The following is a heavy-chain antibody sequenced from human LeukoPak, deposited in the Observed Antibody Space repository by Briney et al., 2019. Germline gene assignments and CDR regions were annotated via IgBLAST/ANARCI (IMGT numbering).Heavy chain of an antibody. CDR3: AKDHDSSGYYYDYFDY. CDR1: GFTFSSYS. D-gene: IGHD3-22*01. J-gene: IGHJ4*02. CDR2: ISSSSSYI. Sequence: PGGSLRLSCAASGFTFSSYSMNWVRQAPGKGLEWVSSISSSSSYIYYADSVKGRFTISRDNAKNSLYLQMNSLRAEDTAVYYCAKDHDSSGYYYDYFDYWGQGTLVTVSS. V-gene: IGHV3-21*04.